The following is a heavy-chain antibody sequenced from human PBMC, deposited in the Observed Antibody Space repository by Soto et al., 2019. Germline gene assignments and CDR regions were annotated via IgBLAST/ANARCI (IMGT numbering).Heavy chain of an antibody. CDR3: ARDADYGDFSVTFGY. Sequence: SETPSLTCTVSGDSITSGVHYWSWIRQLPGKGLEWIGYIFYSGPTYYNPSLKSRVTISVDTSKNQFSLKLSSVTAADTAVYYCARDADYGDFSVTFGYWGQGTLVTVSS. J-gene: IGHJ4*02. D-gene: IGHD4-17*01. V-gene: IGHV4-31*03. CDR2: IFYSGPT. CDR1: GDSITSGVHY.